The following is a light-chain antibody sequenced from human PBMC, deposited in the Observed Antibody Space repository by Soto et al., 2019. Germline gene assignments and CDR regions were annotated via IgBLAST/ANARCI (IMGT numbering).Light chain of an antibody. CDR3: AAWDASLNGVI. CDR2: SNN. V-gene: IGLV1-44*01. CDR1: SSNIGTYT. Sequence: QSVLTQPPSASGTPGQRVAISCSGSSSNIGTYTVNWYQQVPGTAPKLLIYSNNQRPSGVPDRFSGSKSGTSASLAISGLQSEDEADYYCAAWDASLNGVIFGGGTKLTVL. J-gene: IGLJ2*01.